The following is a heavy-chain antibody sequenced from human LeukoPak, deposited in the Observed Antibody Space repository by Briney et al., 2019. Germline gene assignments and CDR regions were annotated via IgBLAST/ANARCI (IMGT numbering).Heavy chain of an antibody. CDR2: ISWNSGSI. J-gene: IGHJ3*02. V-gene: IGHV3-9*01. CDR1: GFTFDDYA. CDR3: AKEGPSSSDAFDI. Sequence: GGSLRLSCAASGFTFDDYAMHWVRQAPGKGLEWVSGISWNSGSIGYADSVKGRFTISRDNAKNSLYLQMNSLRAEDTALYYCAKEGPSSSDAFDIWGQGTMVTVSS. D-gene: IGHD6-13*01.